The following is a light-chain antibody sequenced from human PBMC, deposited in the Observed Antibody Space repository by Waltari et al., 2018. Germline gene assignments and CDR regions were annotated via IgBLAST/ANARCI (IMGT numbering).Light chain of an antibody. V-gene: IGLV1-40*01. CDR3: QSFDSSLNAVL. J-gene: IGLJ2*01. Sequence: QSVLTQPPSVSGAPGQRVTISCTGSSSNIGAGYDVHWYQQFPGIAPKLLINHNSNRPSGVPYRFSVSKSRTSASLAITGLLAEDEADYYCQSFDSSLNAVLFGGGTKLTVL. CDR2: HNS. CDR1: SSNIGAGYD.